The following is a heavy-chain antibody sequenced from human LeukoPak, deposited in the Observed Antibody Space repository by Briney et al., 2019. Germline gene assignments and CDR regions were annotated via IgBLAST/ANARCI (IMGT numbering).Heavy chain of an antibody. CDR2: INHSGST. CDR1: GGSFSGYY. J-gene: IGHJ4*02. CDR3: ARGAAADDY. Sequence: SETLSLTCAVYGGSFSGYYWSWIRQPPGKGLEWIGEINHSGSTNYNPSLKSRVTISVDTSKNQFSLKLSSVTAADTAVYYCARGAAADDYWGQGTLVTVSS. D-gene: IGHD6-13*01. V-gene: IGHV4-34*01.